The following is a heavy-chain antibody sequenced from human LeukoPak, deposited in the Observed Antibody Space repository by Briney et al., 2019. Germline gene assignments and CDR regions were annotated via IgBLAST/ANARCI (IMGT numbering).Heavy chain of an antibody. Sequence: EASVKVSCKASGYTFTNYYIYWVRQAPGQGLEWMGWFDPNSGGTNYAQKFQGRVTMTRDTSISTDYMELGRLRSDDTAFYYCASSHCNGFCYFDYWGQGTLVTVSS. J-gene: IGHJ4*02. V-gene: IGHV1-2*02. D-gene: IGHD2/OR15-2a*01. CDR1: GYTFTNYY. CDR2: FDPNSGGT. CDR3: ASSHCNGFCYFDY.